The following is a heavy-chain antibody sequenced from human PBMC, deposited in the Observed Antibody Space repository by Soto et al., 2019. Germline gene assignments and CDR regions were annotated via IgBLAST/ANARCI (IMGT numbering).Heavy chain of an antibody. CDR2: TYYRFKWYN. J-gene: IGHJ5*02. CDR3: ARDKHDYGNRGIGFGR. D-gene: IGHD4-17*01. CDR1: GDSVSSSSAT. Sequence: QVQLQQSGPGLVKPSQTLSLTCAISGDSVSSSSATWNWIRQSPLRGLEWLGRTYYRFKWYNDYAVSVQGRMTFNPDTSTNQSSLQLNSVTPEDTAVYYCARDKHDYGNRGIGFGRWGQGPLVTVSS. V-gene: IGHV6-1*01.